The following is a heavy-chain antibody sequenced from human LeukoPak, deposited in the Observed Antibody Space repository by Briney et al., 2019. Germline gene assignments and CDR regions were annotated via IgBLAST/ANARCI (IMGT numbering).Heavy chain of an antibody. V-gene: IGHV1-18*01. Sequence: ASVKVSCRASGYTFTSYGISWVRQAPGQGLEWMGWISAYNGNTNYAQKLQGRVTMTTDTSTSTAYMELSSLRSEDTAVYYCARGRSSYYDSSGYSYWGQGTLVTVSS. CDR2: ISAYNGNT. CDR3: ARGRSSYYDSSGYSY. D-gene: IGHD3-22*01. CDR1: GYTFTSYG. J-gene: IGHJ4*02.